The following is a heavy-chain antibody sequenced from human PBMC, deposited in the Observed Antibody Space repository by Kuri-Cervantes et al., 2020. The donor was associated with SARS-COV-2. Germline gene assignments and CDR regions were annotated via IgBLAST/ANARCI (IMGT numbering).Heavy chain of an antibody. V-gene: IGHV4-34*01. CDR1: GGSISSYY. CDR2: INHSGST. CDR3: ARPNGGYGGIDY. J-gene: IGHJ4*02. Sequence: ESLKISCTVSGGSISSYYWSWIRQPPGKGLEWIGEINHSGSTNYNPSLKSRVTISVDTSKNQFSLKLSSVTAADTAVYYCARPNGGYGGIDYWGQGTLVTVSS. D-gene: IGHD3-16*01.